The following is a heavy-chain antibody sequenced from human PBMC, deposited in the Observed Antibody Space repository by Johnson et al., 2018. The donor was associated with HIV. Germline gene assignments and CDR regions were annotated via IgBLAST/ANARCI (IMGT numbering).Heavy chain of an antibody. V-gene: IGHV3-74*01. Sequence: VRLVESGGGLVQPGGSLRLSCAASGFTFSSYWMHWVRQAPGKGLVWVSRINSDGSSTSYADSVKGRFTISRDNAKNTLYLQMNSLRAEDTAVYYCARVGGCSGGSCYRDAFDIWGQGTMVTVSS. J-gene: IGHJ3*02. CDR1: GFTFSSYW. D-gene: IGHD2-15*01. CDR2: INSDGSST. CDR3: ARVGGCSGGSCYRDAFDI.